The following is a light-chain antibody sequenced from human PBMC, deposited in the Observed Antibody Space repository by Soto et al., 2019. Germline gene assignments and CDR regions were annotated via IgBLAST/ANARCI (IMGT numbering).Light chain of an antibody. Sequence: DIQMTQSPSTLSASVGDRVTITCRASQSIGSWLAWYQQKPGKAPKLLIYKASSLESGVPSRFSGSGSGSEFTLTISSLQPDVFASYSCQESGNYSPWTFGQGTKVEIK. J-gene: IGKJ1*01. CDR2: KAS. CDR1: QSIGSW. CDR3: QESGNYSPWT. V-gene: IGKV1-5*03.